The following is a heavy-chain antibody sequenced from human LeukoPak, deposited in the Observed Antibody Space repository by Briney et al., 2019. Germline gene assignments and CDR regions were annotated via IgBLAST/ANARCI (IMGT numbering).Heavy chain of an antibody. Sequence: SETLSLTCTVSGGSMSSYYCSWIRQPPGKGLEWIGYIKYSENIYRDNTNYSPTLKSQVTISLAMSKNHCSLNLPSERAADSAVYDCERGRAGIDRWGRGTLVIVS. V-gene: IGHV4-59*01. CDR2: IKYSENIYRDNT. CDR1: GGSMSSYY. CDR3: ERGRAGIDR. J-gene: IGHJ5*02. D-gene: IGHD1-1*01.